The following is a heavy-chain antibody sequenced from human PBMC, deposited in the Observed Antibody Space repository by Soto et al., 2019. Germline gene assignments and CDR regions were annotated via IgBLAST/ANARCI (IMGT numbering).Heavy chain of an antibody. CDR1: GFTFSGSA. CDR3: TTLSGYNSG. J-gene: IGHJ4*02. Sequence: GGSLRLSCAASGFTFSGSAMHWVRQASGKGLEWVGRIRSIANSYATTYAASVRGRFTISRDDPKSTAYLQMHSLKTEDTAVYYCTTLSGYNSGWGQGTLVTVSS. D-gene: IGHD6-19*01. V-gene: IGHV3-73*01. CDR2: IRSIANSYAT.